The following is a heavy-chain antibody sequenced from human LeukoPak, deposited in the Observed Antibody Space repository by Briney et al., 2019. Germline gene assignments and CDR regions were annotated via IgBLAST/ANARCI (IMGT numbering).Heavy chain of an antibody. Sequence: ASVKVSCKASGYTFTSYGISWVRQAPGQGLEWMGWISAYNGNTNYAQKLQGRVTMTTDTSTSTAYMELRSLRSDDTAVYYCATSIAVFDAFDIWGQGTMVTVSS. CDR2: ISAYNGNT. CDR1: GYTFTSYG. D-gene: IGHD6-6*01. CDR3: ATSIAVFDAFDI. V-gene: IGHV1-18*01. J-gene: IGHJ3*02.